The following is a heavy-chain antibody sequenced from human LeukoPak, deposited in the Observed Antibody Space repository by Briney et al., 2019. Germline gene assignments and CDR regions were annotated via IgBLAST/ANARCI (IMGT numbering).Heavy chain of an antibody. CDR1: GFTFSSYG. CDR2: ISGSGGST. V-gene: IGHV3-23*01. D-gene: IGHD6-19*01. J-gene: IGHJ5*02. CDR3: AKSIAVAGTNWFDP. Sequence: GGSLRLSCAASGFTFSSYGMSWVRQAPGKGLEWVSAISGSGGSTYYADSVKGRFTISRDNSKNTLYLQMNSLRAEDTAVYYCAKSIAVAGTNWFDPWGQGTLVTVSS.